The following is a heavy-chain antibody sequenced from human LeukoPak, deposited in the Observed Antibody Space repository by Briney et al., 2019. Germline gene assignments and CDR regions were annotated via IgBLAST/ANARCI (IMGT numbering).Heavy chain of an antibody. Sequence: GGSLRLSCAASGFTFSSYGMHWVRQAPGKGLEWVALLWYDGSNKYYTDVVKGGVTISRDNSKNTLYMEKNRQTAEDTAVYYCARDQGYIDYWGQGTLVTVSS. V-gene: IGHV3-33*01. CDR3: ARDQGYIDY. CDR1: GFTFSSYG. CDR2: LWYDGSNK. J-gene: IGHJ4*02.